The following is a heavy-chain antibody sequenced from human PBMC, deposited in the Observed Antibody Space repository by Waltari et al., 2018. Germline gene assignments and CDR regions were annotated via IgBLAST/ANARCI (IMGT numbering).Heavy chain of an antibody. J-gene: IGHJ5*02. CDR1: GASISANSYY. V-gene: IGHV4-39*01. Sequence: QLQLQESGPGLVKPSETLSLTCTVSGASISANSYYWGWLLQPPGKGLAWLATIHFTGATHYNPSLWSRVAISVDTSQNQFSLKLTSVTAADTAVYYCARLDYSALRRGCDPWGQGTLVTVSS. D-gene: IGHD4-4*01. CDR3: ARLDYSALRRGCDP. CDR2: IHFTGAT.